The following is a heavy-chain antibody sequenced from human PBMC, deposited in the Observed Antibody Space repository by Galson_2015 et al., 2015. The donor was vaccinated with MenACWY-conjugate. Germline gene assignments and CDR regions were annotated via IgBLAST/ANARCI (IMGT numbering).Heavy chain of an antibody. Sequence: WLALIYWDDDKRYSPSLRSRLTITKDTSKNHVVLTMTNMDPVDTATYYCSRTGATPGDYWGQGTLVTVSS. V-gene: IGHV2-5*02. D-gene: IGHD2-15*01. CDR2: IYWDDDK. CDR3: SRTGATPGDY. J-gene: IGHJ4*02.